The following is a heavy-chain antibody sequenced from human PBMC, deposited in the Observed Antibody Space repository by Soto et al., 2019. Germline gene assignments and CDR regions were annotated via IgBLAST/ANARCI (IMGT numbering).Heavy chain of an antibody. D-gene: IGHD2-2*01. CDR1: GGSINGFY. Sequence: SETLSLTCTVSGGSINGFYWSWIRQPPGRGLEWIGYVYYTGSTTYNPSLESRVTMSVDTSKNQFSLKLTSVNAADTAVYYCAKYRRTQAEGFTLDYWGQGTPVTVSS. V-gene: IGHV4-59*01. CDR2: VYYTGST. CDR3: AKYRRTQAEGFTLDY. J-gene: IGHJ4*02.